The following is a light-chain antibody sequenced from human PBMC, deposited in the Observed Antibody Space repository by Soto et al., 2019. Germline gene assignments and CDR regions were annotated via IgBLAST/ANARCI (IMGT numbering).Light chain of an antibody. J-gene: IGKJ4*01. CDR3: QQYNSYPLT. CDR2: KAS. Sequence: DIQMTQSPSTLSASVGDRVTITCRASQSIRSWLAWYQQKQGKAPNLLIYKASSLESGVPSRFSGSGSGTEFTLTISSLQPDDFATYYCQQYNSYPLTFGGGTKVEIK. CDR1: QSIRSW. V-gene: IGKV1-5*03.